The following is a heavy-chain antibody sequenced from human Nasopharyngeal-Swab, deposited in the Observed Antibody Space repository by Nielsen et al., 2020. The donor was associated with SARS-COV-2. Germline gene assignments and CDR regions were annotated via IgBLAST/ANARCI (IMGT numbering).Heavy chain of an antibody. CDR2: INDRGSG. J-gene: IGHJ6*03. Sequence: SETLSLTCAVYGGTLNGFHWKWIRQTPGKGLEWIGEINDRGSGNYNPSLRSRVTISAGTSNIQFSLKLNSVTAADTAVYYCARGPDAYYYMDVWGEGTTVTVSS. CDR3: ARGPDAYYYMDV. V-gene: IGHV4-34*01. CDR1: GGTLNGFH. D-gene: IGHD1-14*01.